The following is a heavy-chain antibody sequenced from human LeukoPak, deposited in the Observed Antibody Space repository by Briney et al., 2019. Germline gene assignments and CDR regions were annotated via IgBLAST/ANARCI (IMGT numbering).Heavy chain of an antibody. D-gene: IGHD6-19*01. CDR1: GFNFDNYN. V-gene: IGHV3-21*01. J-gene: IGHJ5*01. CDR3: ARYTSGWFDY. Sequence: PGGSLRLSCAASGFNFDNYNMNWVRQARGEGLEWVSSISSSSSYIYDADSVKGRFTISRDNAENSLYLQMNSLRAEDTAVYYCARYTSGWFDYWGQGTLVTVSS. CDR2: ISSSSSYI.